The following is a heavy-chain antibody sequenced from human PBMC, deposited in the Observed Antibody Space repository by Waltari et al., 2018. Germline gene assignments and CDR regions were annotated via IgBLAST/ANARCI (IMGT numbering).Heavy chain of an antibody. CDR1: GGSISSSSYY. D-gene: IGHD6-19*01. CDR3: ARFRIAVASFDY. J-gene: IGHJ4*02. Sequence: QLQLQESGPGLVKPSETLSLTCPVSGGSISSSSYYWGWIRQPPGKGLEWIGSIYYSGSTYYNPSLKSRVTISVDTSKNQFSLKLSSVTAADTAVYYCARFRIAVASFDYWGQGTLVTVSS. V-gene: IGHV4-39*01. CDR2: IYYSGST.